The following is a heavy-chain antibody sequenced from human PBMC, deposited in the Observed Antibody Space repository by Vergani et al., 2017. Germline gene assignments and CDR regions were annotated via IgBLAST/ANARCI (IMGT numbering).Heavy chain of an antibody. CDR3: ASEADGY. J-gene: IGHJ4*02. Sequence: QVQLQESGPGLVKPSETLSLTCTVSGGSISSYYWSWIRQPPGKGLEWIGYIYYSGSTNYNPSLKSRVTISVDTSKNQFSLKLSSVTAAETAVYYCASEADGYWGQGTLVTVSS. CDR2: IYYSGST. V-gene: IGHV4-59*01. CDR1: GGSISSYY. D-gene: IGHD6-13*01.